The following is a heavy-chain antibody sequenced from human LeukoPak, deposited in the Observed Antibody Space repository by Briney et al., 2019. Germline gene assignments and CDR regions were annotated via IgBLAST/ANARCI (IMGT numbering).Heavy chain of an antibody. CDR1: GFTFSSYD. J-gene: IGHJ4*02. CDR3: ARVVLLWFGELLRGRDY. Sequence: GGSLRLSCAASGFTFSSYDMHWVRQAPGKGLEWVAFIRYDGNIKYFADPVKGRFTISRDNSKNTLYLQMNSLRAEDTAVYYCARVVLLWFGELLRGRDYWGQGTLVTVSS. V-gene: IGHV3-30*02. CDR2: IRYDGNIK. D-gene: IGHD3-10*01.